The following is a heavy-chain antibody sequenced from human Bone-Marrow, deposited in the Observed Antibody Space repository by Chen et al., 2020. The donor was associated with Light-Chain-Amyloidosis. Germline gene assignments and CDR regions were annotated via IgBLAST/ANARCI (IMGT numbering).Heavy chain of an antibody. CDR1: GFTYKKWA. V-gene: IGHV3-9*01. J-gene: IGHJ4*02. D-gene: IGHD1-1*01. CDR3: TQDGVPGGADF. CDR2: FDYNSGRK. Sequence: EVQMVETGGGLVQPGRSLRLACVTSGFTYKKWAIPLVRQAPGKGVEWVSGFDYNSGRKDYADSVRGRFTVSSDSSKNSLFLEMNSLRVEDTALYYCTQDGVPGGADFWGPGTMVTVSS.